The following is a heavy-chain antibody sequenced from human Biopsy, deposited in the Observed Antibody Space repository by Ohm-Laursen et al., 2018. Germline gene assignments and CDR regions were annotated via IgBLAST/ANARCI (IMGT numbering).Heavy chain of an antibody. Sequence: PSDTLSLTCTVSGDSVSSGSFYWTWIRQPPGQGLEYIGYIYDRGSTANYNPSLESRVTMSVDMPKNQFSLILSSMTAADTAVYYCAREPRIAAVAYFDPWGQGTLVTVSS. CDR1: GDSVSSGSFY. V-gene: IGHV4-61*01. CDR2: IYDRGSTA. CDR3: AREPRIAAVAYFDP. D-gene: IGHD6-13*01. J-gene: IGHJ5*02.